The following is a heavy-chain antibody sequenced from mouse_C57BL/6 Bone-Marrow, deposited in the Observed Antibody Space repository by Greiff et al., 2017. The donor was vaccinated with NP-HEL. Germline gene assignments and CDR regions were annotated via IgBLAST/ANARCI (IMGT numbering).Heavy chain of an antibody. CDR2: IYPRSGNT. D-gene: IGHD3-3*01. J-gene: IGHJ2*01. V-gene: IGHV1-81*01. CDR1: GYTFTSYG. Sequence: QVQLKESGAELARPGASVKLSCKASGYTFTSYGISWVKQRTGQGLEWIGEIYPRSGNTYYNEKFKGKATLTADKSSSTAYMELRSLTSEDSAVYFCARRRAGTDYFGYWGQGTTLTVSS. CDR3: ARRRAGTDYFGY.